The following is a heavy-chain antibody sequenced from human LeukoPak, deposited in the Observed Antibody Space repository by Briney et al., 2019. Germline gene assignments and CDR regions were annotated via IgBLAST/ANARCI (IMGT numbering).Heavy chain of an antibody. J-gene: IGHJ4*02. CDR2: ISGSGGST. Sequence: PGGSLGLSCAASGFTFSSYAMSWVRQAPGKGLEWVSAISGSGGSTYYADSVKGRFTISRDNSKNTLYLQMNSLRAEDTAVYYCARSGAYYGSGSQNFDYWGQGTLVTVSS. CDR3: ARSGAYYGSGSQNFDY. V-gene: IGHV3-23*01. CDR1: GFTFSSYA. D-gene: IGHD3-10*01.